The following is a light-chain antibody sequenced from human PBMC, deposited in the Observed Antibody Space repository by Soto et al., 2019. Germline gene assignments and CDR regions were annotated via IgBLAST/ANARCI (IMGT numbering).Light chain of an antibody. CDR3: KQSYSSPRYT. CDR1: QSISKY. V-gene: IGKV1-39*01. Sequence: DIQMTQSPSSLSASVGDRVTITCRASQSISKYLNWYQQKPGKAPKLLIYAAFSLQSGVPSRFSGSGSGTDFTLTISSLQPEDFATYYCKQSYSSPRYTFGQGTKLEIK. CDR2: AAF. J-gene: IGKJ2*01.